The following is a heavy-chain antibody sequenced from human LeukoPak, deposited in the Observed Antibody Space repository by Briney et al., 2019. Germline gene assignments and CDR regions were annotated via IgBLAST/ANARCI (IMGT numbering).Heavy chain of an antibody. D-gene: IGHD4-23*01. CDR1: GGSISSSSYY. CDR2: IYYSGST. CDR3: ARHLPPTVVTPSWFDP. J-gene: IGHJ5*02. V-gene: IGHV4-39*01. Sequence: SETLSLTCTVSGGSISSSSYYWGWIRQPPGKGLEWIGSIYYSGSTYYNPSLKSRVTISVDTSKNQFSLKLSSVTAADTAVYYCARHLPPTVVTPSWFDPWGQGTLVTVSS.